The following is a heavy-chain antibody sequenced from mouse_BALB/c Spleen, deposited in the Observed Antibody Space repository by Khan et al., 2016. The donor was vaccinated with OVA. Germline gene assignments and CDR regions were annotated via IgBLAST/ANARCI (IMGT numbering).Heavy chain of an antibody. Sequence: EVQLQESGPDLVKPSQSLSLTCTVTGYSITSGYSWHWIRQFPGNKLEWMGYIHYSGSNNYNPSLKSRISITRDTSNNQFFLQLNSVTNEDTATYYCARGADGNFAMDYWGQGTSVTVSS. J-gene: IGHJ4*01. D-gene: IGHD2-1*01. V-gene: IGHV3-1*02. CDR2: IHYSGSN. CDR1: GYSITSGYS. CDR3: ARGADGNFAMDY.